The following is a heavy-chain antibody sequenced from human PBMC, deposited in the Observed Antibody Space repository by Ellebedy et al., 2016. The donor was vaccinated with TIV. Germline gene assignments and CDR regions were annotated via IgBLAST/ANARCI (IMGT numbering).Heavy chain of an antibody. J-gene: IGHJ6*02. CDR2: IYYSGST. CDR1: GGSISSYY. CDR3: ASHGSGSYLLYYGMNV. V-gene: IGHV4-59*08. D-gene: IGHD3-10*01. Sequence: SETLSLXXAVYGGSISSYYWSWIRQPPGKGLEWIGYIYYSGSTNYNPSLKSRVTISVDTSKNQFSLKLSSVTAADTAVYYCASHGSGSYLLYYGMNVWGQGTTVTVSS.